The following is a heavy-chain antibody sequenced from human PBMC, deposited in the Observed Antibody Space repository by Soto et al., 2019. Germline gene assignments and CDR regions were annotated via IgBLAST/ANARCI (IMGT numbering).Heavy chain of an antibody. V-gene: IGHV4-34*01. CDR3: AREGVVAARDAFDI. D-gene: IGHD2-15*01. J-gene: IGHJ3*02. CDR2: INHSGST. CDR1: GGSFSGYY. Sequence: QVQLQQWGAGLLKPSETLSLTCAVYGGSFSGYYWSWIRQPPGKGLEWIGEINHSGSTNYNPSLKSGVTISVDTSKNQFSLKLSSVTAADTAVYYCAREGVVAARDAFDIWGQGTMVTVSS.